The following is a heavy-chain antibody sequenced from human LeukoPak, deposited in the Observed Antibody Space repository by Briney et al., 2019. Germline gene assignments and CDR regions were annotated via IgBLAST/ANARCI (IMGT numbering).Heavy chain of an antibody. V-gene: IGHV3-7*01. CDR2: IKQDGSEK. CDR1: GFTFSSYW. CDR3: ARETLGYCSGGSCRLSWTPILDY. Sequence: GGSLRLSCAASGFTFSSYWMSWVRQAPGKGLEWVANIKQDGSEKYYVDSVKGRFTISRDNAKNSPYLQMNSLRAEDTAVYYCARETLGYCSGGSCRLSWTPILDYWGQGTLVTVSS. J-gene: IGHJ4*02. D-gene: IGHD2-15*01.